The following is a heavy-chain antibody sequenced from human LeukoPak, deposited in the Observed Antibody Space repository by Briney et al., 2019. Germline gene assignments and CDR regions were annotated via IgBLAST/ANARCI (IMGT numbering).Heavy chain of an antibody. CDR1: GITFSNHW. J-gene: IGHJ6*02. CDR3: SRENYYGLGV. V-gene: IGHV3-74*03. CDR2: INGDGSTT. Sequence: PGGSLRLSCAASGITFSNHWMHWVRQVPGKGPVWVSRINGDGSTTEYADSVRGRFTISRDNAKNTLYLQMNSLRVEDTAVYFCSRENYYGLGVWGQGTTVTVSS.